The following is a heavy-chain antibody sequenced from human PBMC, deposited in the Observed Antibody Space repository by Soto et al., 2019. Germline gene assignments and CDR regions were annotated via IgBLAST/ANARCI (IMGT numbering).Heavy chain of an antibody. Sequence: QVQLVQSGAEVKKPGASVKVSCKASGYTFTGYYMHWVRQAPGQGLEWMGWINPNSGGTNYAQKFQGWVTMTRDTSISTAYKELSRLRSDDTAVYYCARDTQLLWFGEGYYGMDVWGQGTTVTVSS. D-gene: IGHD3-10*01. CDR1: GYTFTGYY. J-gene: IGHJ6*02. CDR2: INPNSGGT. CDR3: ARDTQLLWFGEGYYGMDV. V-gene: IGHV1-2*04.